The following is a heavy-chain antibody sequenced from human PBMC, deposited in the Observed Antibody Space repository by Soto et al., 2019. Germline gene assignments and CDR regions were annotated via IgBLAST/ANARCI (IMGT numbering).Heavy chain of an antibody. CDR1: GDSISTVDYF. CDR3: ARGRYCLTGRCFPNWFDS. CDR2: IYKSATT. Sequence: ASETLSLTCPVSGDSISTVDYFWAWIRQPPGQALEYIGYIYKSATTYYNPSFESRVAISLDTSKSQFSLNVTSVTAADTAVYFCARGRYCLTGRCFPNWFDSWGQGTLVTVSS. V-gene: IGHV4-30-4*01. J-gene: IGHJ5*01. D-gene: IGHD2-15*01.